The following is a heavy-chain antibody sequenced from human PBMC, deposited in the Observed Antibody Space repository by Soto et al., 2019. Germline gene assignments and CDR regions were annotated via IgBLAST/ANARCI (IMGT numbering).Heavy chain of an antibody. CDR2: INNDGSGT. V-gene: IGHV3-74*01. CDR1: GFTFSSYL. D-gene: IGHD1-1*01. CDR3: ARGGDNHAFDI. J-gene: IGHJ3*02. Sequence: GGSLRLSCAASGFTFSSYLMYWVRQAPGKGLVYVSRINNDGSGTTYADSVKGRVTISRDNAKNTQYLQMNSLRPEDTALYYCARGGDNHAFDIWGQGTMVTVSS.